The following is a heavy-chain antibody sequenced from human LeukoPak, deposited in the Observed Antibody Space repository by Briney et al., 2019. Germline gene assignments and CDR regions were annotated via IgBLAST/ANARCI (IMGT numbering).Heavy chain of an antibody. CDR2: IYSGGST. Sequence: GGSPRLSCAASGFTVSSKYMSWVRQAPGKGLEWVSVIYSGGSTYYADSVKGRFTISRDNSKNTLYLQMNSLRAEDTAVYYCARDRDYYYGMDVWGQGTTVTVSS. V-gene: IGHV3-53*01. J-gene: IGHJ6*02. CDR1: GFTVSSKY. CDR3: ARDRDYYYGMDV. D-gene: IGHD3-10*01.